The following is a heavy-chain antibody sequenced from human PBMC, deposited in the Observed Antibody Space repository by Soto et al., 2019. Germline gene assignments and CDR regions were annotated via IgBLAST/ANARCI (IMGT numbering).Heavy chain of an antibody. Sequence: PSETLSLTCAVSGGTISSSNWWSWVRQPPGKGLEWIGEIYHSGSTNYNPSLKSRVTISVDKSKNQFSLKLSSVTAADTAVYYCARAEAAAGRNYFDYWGQGTLVTVSS. CDR2: IYHSGST. J-gene: IGHJ4*02. D-gene: IGHD6-13*01. CDR1: GGTISSSNW. V-gene: IGHV4-4*02. CDR3: ARAEAAAGRNYFDY.